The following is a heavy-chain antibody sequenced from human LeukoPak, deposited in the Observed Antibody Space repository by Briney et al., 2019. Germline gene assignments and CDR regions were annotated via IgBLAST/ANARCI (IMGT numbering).Heavy chain of an antibody. D-gene: IGHD3-3*01. CDR1: GFTFSSYA. CDR3: AKGVNDFWSGYDY. V-gene: IGHV3-23*01. J-gene: IGHJ4*02. CDR2: ISGSGGST. Sequence: GGSLRLSCAASGFTFSSYAMSWVRQAPVKGLEWVSAISGSGGSTYCADSVKGRFTISRDNSKNTLYLQMNSLRAEDTAVYYCAKGVNDFWSGYDYWGQGTLVTVSS.